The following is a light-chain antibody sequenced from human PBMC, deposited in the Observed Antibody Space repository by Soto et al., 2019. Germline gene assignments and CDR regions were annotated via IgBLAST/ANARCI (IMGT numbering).Light chain of an antibody. CDR3: CAYAGSYSYV. CDR2: DVS. CDR1: SSDVGGYNY. V-gene: IGLV2-11*01. Sequence: QSVLTQPRSVSGSPRQSVTICCTGTSSDVGGYNYVSWYQQNPGKAPKVMIYDVSKRPSGVPDRFSGSKSGNTASLTISGLLAEDEADYYCCAYAGSYSYVFGTGTKLTVL. J-gene: IGLJ1*01.